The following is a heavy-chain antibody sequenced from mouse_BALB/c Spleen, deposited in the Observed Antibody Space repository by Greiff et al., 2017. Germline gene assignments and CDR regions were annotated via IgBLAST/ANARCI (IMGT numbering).Heavy chain of an antibody. CDR1: GFSLTSYG. CDR3: AFSTMITTAWFAY. J-gene: IGHJ3*01. Sequence: QVQLQQSGPGLVQPSQSLSITCTVSGFSLTSYGVHWVRQSPGKGLEWLGVIWSGGSTDYNAAFISRLSISKDNSKSQVFFKMNSLQANDTAIYYCAFSTMITTAWFAYWGQGTLVTVSA. CDR2: IWSGGST. V-gene: IGHV2-2*02. D-gene: IGHD2-4*01.